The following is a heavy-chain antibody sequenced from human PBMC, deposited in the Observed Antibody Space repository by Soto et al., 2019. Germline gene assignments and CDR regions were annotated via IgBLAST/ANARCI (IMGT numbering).Heavy chain of an antibody. D-gene: IGHD4-17*01. V-gene: IGHV4-59*01. CDR1: GDSISSSY. Sequence: SANPCITCTVSGDSISSSYWTWIRQPPGKGLEWIGYIYYSGSTTYNPSLKSQVTISVDTSKNQFSLKLRSVTAADTAVYYCARETTEGWFDPWGQGTQVTVSS. CDR2: IYYSGST. J-gene: IGHJ5*02. CDR3: ARETTEGWFDP.